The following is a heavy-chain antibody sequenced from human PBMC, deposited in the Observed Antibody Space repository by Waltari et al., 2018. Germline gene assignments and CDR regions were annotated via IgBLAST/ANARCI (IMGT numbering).Heavy chain of an antibody. V-gene: IGHV4-34*01. J-gene: IGHJ4*02. D-gene: IGHD1-26*01. CDR1: GGSFSGYY. CDR3: ARHYPNSGSYIIDY. Sequence: QVQLQQWGAGLLKPSETLSLTCAVYGGSFSGYYWSWIRQPPGKGLEWIGEINHSGSTNYNPSLKSRVTISVDTSKNQFSLKLSSVTAADTAVYYCARHYPNSGSYIIDYWGQGTLVTVSS. CDR2: INHSGST.